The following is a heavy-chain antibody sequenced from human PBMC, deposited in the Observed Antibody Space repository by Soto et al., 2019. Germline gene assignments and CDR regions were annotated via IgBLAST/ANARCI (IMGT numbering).Heavy chain of an antibody. CDR3: ATDSAGRGPFDP. V-gene: IGHV4-59*13. Sequence: QVQLQESGPRLVRPSGTLSLTCTISGGSFGTNYWSWIRQAPGKGLEWIGYTYYTGSTKYNPSLKSRATISVDTSNNHFSLTLNSAAAADTAVYYCATDSAGRGPFDPWGQGILVTVSS. D-gene: IGHD3-10*01. CDR1: GGSFGTNY. J-gene: IGHJ5*02. CDR2: TYYTGST.